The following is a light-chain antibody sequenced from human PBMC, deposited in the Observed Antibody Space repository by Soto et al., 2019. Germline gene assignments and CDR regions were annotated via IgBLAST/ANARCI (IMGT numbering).Light chain of an antibody. Sequence: QSVLTQPPSVSGAPGQRVTISCTGSSSNIGAGYDVHWYQQLPGTAPKLLIYGNTNRPSGVPDRFSGSKSGTSASPAITGLQAEDEADYYCQSYDSSLSDSVFGGGTKLTVL. CDR3: QSYDSSLSDSV. J-gene: IGLJ2*01. CDR1: SSNIGAGYD. V-gene: IGLV1-40*01. CDR2: GNT.